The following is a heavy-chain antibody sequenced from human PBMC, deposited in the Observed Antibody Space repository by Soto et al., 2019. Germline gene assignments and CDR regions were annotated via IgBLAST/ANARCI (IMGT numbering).Heavy chain of an antibody. V-gene: IGHV3-21*06. CDR2: ISSRSSYI. Sequence: GSLIVSCAASGFNFSIFSMDWVRHAPGQGLEWVSSISSRSSYIYYADSVKGRFTVSRDNANNLLYLQMNSLGAEDTAVYYCARQVPYSSHRMDVWGQGTTVTVSS. CDR1: GFNFSIFS. CDR3: ARQVPYSSHRMDV. J-gene: IGHJ6*02. D-gene: IGHD4-4*01.